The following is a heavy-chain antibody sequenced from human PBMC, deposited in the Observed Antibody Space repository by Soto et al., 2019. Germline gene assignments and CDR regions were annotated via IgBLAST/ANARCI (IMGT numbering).Heavy chain of an antibody. CDR3: ARGDSSSWYTSYYYYGMDV. Sequence: NPSETLSLTCTVSGGSISSYYWSWIRQPPGKGLEWIGYIYYSGSTNYNPSLKSRVTISVDTSKNQFSLKLSSVTAADTAVYYCARGDSSSWYTSYYYYGMDVWGQGTTVTVSS. D-gene: IGHD6-13*01. V-gene: IGHV4-59*01. CDR1: GGSISSYY. CDR2: IYYSGST. J-gene: IGHJ6*02.